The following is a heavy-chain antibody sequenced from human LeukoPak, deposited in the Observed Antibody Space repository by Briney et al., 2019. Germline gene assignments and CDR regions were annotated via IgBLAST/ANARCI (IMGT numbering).Heavy chain of an antibody. J-gene: IGHJ4*02. CDR2: IYSGGST. CDR3: ASPLYYYDSSGYPFDY. CDR1: GFTVSSNY. D-gene: IGHD3-22*01. Sequence: SGGSLRLSCAASGFTVSSNYMSWVRQAPGKGLEWVSVIYSGGSTYYADSVKGRFTISRDNSKNTLYLQMNSLRAEDTAVCYRASPLYYYDSSGYPFDYWGQGTLVTVSS. V-gene: IGHV3-66*01.